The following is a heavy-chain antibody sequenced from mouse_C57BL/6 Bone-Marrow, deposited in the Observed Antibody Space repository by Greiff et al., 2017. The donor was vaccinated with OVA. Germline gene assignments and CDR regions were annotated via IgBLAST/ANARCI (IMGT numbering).Heavy chain of an antibody. J-gene: IGHJ2*01. CDR3: ARSPIYVGYLYYFDY. CDR2: IDPSDSET. Sequence: QVQLQQPGAELVRPGSSVKLSCKASGYTFTSYWMHWVKQRPIQGLEWIGNIDPSDSETHYNQKFKDKATLTVDKSSSTAYMQLSSLTSEDSAVYYCARSPIYVGYLYYFDYWGQGTTLTVSS. D-gene: IGHD2-3*01. CDR1: GYTFTSYW. V-gene: IGHV1-52*01.